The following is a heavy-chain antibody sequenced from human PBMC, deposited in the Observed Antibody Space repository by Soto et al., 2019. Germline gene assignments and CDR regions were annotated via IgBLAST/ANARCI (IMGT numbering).Heavy chain of an antibody. J-gene: IGHJ6*02. CDR3: AKCRGSYRYYYGMDV. Sequence: PVGSLSLCCAASGFTFSGYGRSWVRQAPGKGLEWVSAISGSGGSTYYADSVKGRFTISRDNSKNTLYLQMNSLRAEDTAVYYCAKCRGSYRYYYGMDVWGQGTKVTVSS. CDR1: GFTFSGYG. D-gene: IGHD3-16*02. CDR2: ISGSGGST. V-gene: IGHV3-23*01.